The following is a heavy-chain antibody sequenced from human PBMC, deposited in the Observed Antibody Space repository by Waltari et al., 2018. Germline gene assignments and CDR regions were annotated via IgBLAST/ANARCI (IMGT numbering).Heavy chain of an antibody. V-gene: IGHV1-18*01. CDR3: VRGGGPRTVVAVTFDY. D-gene: IGHD3-22*01. J-gene: IGHJ4*02. Sequence: QVQLVQSGAEVKKPGASVKVSCQASGCRFTIFGINWVRQAPGQGLEWMGWISAYNGNTDYEQKIQGRVTMTTDTSTNTAYLELRSLRSDDTAVYYCVRGGGPRTVVAVTFDYWGQGTLVTVSS. CDR1: GCRFTIFG. CDR2: ISAYNGNT.